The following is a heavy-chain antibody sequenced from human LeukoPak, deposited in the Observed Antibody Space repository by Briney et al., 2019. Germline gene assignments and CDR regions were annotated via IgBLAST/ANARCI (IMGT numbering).Heavy chain of an antibody. Sequence: SETLSLTCAVYGGSFSGYYWSWIRQPPGKGLEWIGEINHSGSTNYNPSLKSRVTISVDTSKNQFSLKLSSVTAADTAVYYCARGQVGRAGTFRIWSYFDHWGQGTLVIVSS. J-gene: IGHJ4*02. D-gene: IGHD6-19*01. CDR3: ARGQVGRAGTFRIWSYFDH. CDR2: INHSGST. CDR1: GGSFSGYY. V-gene: IGHV4-34*01.